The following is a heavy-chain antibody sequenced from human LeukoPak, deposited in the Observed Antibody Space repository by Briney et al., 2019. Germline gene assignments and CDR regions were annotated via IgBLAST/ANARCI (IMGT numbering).Heavy chain of an antibody. D-gene: IGHD2-15*01. CDR3: ARDRFYCSGGSCYSMEYYFDY. CDR1: GFTFSSYG. V-gene: IGHV3-33*01. J-gene: IGHJ4*02. CDR2: IWYDGINK. Sequence: GGSLRLSCAASGFTFSSYGMHWVRQAPGKGLEWVAVIWYDGINKYYADSVKGRFTISRDNSKNTLYLQMNSLRAEDTAVYYCARDRFYCSGGSCYSMEYYFDYWGQGTLVTVSS.